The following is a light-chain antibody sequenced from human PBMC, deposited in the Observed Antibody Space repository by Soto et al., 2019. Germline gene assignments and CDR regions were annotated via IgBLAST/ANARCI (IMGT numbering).Light chain of an antibody. J-gene: IGKJ1*01. CDR3: QHFYSTPT. CDR2: AAS. V-gene: IGKV1-39*01. CDR1: QNIRIY. Sequence: DIQLTQSPSSLSASVGDRVTITCRTSQNIRIYLNWYQHKPGKAPNLLINAASNLQSGVPSRFSGSGSGTDITLTISSLHLEDFATYYCQHFYSTPTFGQGTKVEIK.